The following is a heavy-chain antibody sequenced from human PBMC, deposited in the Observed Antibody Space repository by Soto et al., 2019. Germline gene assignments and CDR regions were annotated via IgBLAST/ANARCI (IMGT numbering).Heavy chain of an antibody. J-gene: IGHJ5*02. Sequence: ASVKVSCKASGYTFTSYGISWVRQAPGQGLEWMGWISAYNGNTNYAQKLQGRVTMTTDTSTSTAYMELRSLRSDDTAVYYCARSPRIAAAGKRIISVLRRANLFDPWGQGTLVTVSS. D-gene: IGHD6-13*01. V-gene: IGHV1-18*01. CDR2: ISAYNGNT. CDR1: GYTFTSYG. CDR3: ARSPRIAAAGKRIISVLRRANLFDP.